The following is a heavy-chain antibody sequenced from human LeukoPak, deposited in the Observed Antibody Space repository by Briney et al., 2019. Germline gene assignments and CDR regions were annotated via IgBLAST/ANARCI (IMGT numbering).Heavy chain of an antibody. J-gene: IGHJ4*02. D-gene: IGHD5-12*01. Sequence: SVKVSCKASGGTFSSYAIGWVRQAPGQGLEWMGGIIPIFGTANYAQKFQGRVTITADESTSTAYMELSSLRSEDTAVYYCARDPFGGYYYFDYWGQGTLVTVSS. CDR2: IIPIFGTA. CDR3: ARDPFGGYYYFDY. CDR1: GGTFSSYA. V-gene: IGHV1-69*13.